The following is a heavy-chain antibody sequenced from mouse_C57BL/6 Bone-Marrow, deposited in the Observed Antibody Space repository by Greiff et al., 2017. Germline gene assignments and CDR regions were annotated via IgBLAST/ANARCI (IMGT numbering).Heavy chain of an antibody. CDR3: ARGQLRLRFAY. D-gene: IGHD3-2*02. V-gene: IGHV1-81*01. CDR1: GYTFTSSG. J-gene: IGHJ3*01. Sequence: VQLQQSGAELARPGASVKLSCKASGYTFTSSGISWVKQRTGQGLEWIGEIYPRRGNTYYNEKFKGKATLTADKSSSTAYMELRSLTSEDSAVYFCARGQLRLRFAYWGQGTLVTVSA. CDR2: IYPRRGNT.